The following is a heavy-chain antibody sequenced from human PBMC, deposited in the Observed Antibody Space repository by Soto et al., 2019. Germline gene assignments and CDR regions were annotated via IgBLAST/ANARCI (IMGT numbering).Heavy chain of an antibody. J-gene: IGHJ4*02. CDR2: ISSSSSHT. Sequence: QVQLVESGGCLVKPGGSLRLSCAASGFRFSDFYMSWIRQAPGKGLEWVSYISSSSSHTPYADSVKGRFTISRDNAKNSVDLQMNSLRAEDTAVYYCARVGSTAAAGILDYWGQGTLVTVSS. V-gene: IGHV3-11*06. D-gene: IGHD6-13*01. CDR3: ARVGSTAAAGILDY. CDR1: GFRFSDFY.